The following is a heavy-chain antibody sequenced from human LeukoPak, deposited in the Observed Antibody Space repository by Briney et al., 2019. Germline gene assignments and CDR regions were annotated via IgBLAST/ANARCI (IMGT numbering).Heavy chain of an antibody. J-gene: IGHJ4*02. CDR3: ARDAGWGYYDL. D-gene: IGHD1-26*01. CDR2: IDKHGSGK. V-gene: IGHV3-7*01. CDR1: GFTFSTSW. Sequence: AGGSLRLSCVASGFTFSTSWVTWVRPAPGKGLEWVANIDKHGSGKYYVDSVKGRFAISRDYASNSVFLQMDSLRAEDTSVYYCARDAGWGYYDLWGQGTPVTVSS.